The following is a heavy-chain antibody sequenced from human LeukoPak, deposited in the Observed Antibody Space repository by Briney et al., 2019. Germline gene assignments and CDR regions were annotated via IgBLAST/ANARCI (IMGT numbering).Heavy chain of an antibody. CDR3: TNGWDDAFDI. CDR2: IRSKANSYAT. CDR1: GFTFSGSA. V-gene: IGHV3-73*01. Sequence: GGSLRLSCAASGFTFSGSAMHWVRQASGKGLEWVGRIRSKANSYATGYAASVKGRFTISRDDSKNTLYLQMNSLKTEDTAVYYCTNGWDDAFDIWGQGTMVTVSS. D-gene: IGHD6-19*01. J-gene: IGHJ3*02.